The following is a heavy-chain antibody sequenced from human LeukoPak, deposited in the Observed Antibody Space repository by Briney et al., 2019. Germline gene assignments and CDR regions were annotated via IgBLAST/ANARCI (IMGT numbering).Heavy chain of an antibody. D-gene: IGHD2-2*01. V-gene: IGHV4-59*01. Sequence: SETLSLTCTVSGGSISSYYWSWIRQPAGKGLEWIGSIYYSGSTYYNPSLKSRVTISVDTSKNQFSLKLSSVTAADTAVYYCARGYCSSTSCSLVDYFDYWGQGTLVTVSS. CDR3: ARGYCSSTSCSLVDYFDY. CDR2: IYYSGST. CDR1: GGSISSYY. J-gene: IGHJ4*02.